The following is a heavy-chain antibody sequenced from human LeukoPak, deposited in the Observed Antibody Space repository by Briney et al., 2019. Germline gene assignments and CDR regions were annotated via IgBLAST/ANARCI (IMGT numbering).Heavy chain of an antibody. Sequence: GGSLRLSCAASGFTFSTYDMHWLRQVSGKGLEWVASIGTIGDTFYPGSVTGRFTISRENAKNSLYLQMNGLRAGDTAVYYCARATVIGTAPVPGYMDVWGKATTATVPS. CDR1: GFTFSTYD. CDR3: ARATVIGTAPVPGYMDV. J-gene: IGHJ6*03. D-gene: IGHD2-21*01. V-gene: IGHV3-13*01. CDR2: IGTIGDT.